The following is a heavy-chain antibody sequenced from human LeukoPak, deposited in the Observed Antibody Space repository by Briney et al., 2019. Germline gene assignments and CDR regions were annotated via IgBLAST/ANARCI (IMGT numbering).Heavy chain of an antibody. D-gene: IGHD1-7*01. V-gene: IGHV1-2*02. J-gene: IGHJ4*02. Sequence: GASVKVSCKASGYTFTGYYMHWVRQAPGQGLAWMGWINPNSGGTNYAQKFQGRVTMTRDTSISTAYMELSRLRSDDTAVYYCARDQSYNWNYHYWGQGTLVTVSS. CDR3: ARDQSYNWNYHY. CDR1: GYTFTGYY. CDR2: INPNSGGT.